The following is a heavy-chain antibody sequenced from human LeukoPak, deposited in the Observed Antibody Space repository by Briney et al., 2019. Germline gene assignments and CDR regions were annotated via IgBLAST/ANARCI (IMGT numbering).Heavy chain of an antibody. J-gene: IGHJ4*02. D-gene: IGHD4-11*01. V-gene: IGHV3-7*01. CDR1: GFSFSSYW. CDR2: IKQDGSED. CDR3: AREVHSNYDY. Sequence: GGSLRLSCAASGFSFSSYWMSWMRQAPGKGLDWVASIKQDGSEDYYVDSVKGRFTISRDNAKNSLYLQMNSLRAEDAAVYYCAREVHSNYDYWGQGTLVTVSS.